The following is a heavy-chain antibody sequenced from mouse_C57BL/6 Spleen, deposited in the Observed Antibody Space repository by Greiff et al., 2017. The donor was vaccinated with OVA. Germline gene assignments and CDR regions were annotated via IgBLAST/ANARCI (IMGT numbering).Heavy chain of an antibody. CDR1: GFSLTSYG. V-gene: IGHV2-6-1*01. CDR2: IWSDGST. J-gene: IGHJ4*01. CDR3: ARQIYYDYDRVYYYAMDY. Sequence: QVQLKESGPGLVAPSQSLSITCTVSGFSLTSYGVHWVRQPPGKGLEWLVVIWSDGSTTYNSALKSRLSISKDNSKSQVFLKMNSLQTDDTAMYYCARQIYYDYDRVYYYAMDYWGQGTSVTVSS. D-gene: IGHD2-4*01.